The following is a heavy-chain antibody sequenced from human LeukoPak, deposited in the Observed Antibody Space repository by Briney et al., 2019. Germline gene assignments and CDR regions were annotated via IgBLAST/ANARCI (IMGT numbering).Heavy chain of an antibody. D-gene: IGHD6-13*01. Sequence: TSQTPSLTCTVSGGSISSYYWSWIRQPPGKGLEWIGYIYYSGSTNYNPSLKSRVTISVDTSKNQFSLKLSSVTAADTAVYYCARDQARIAAAGTDYYYGMDVWGQGTTVTVSS. J-gene: IGHJ6*02. CDR1: GGSISSYY. CDR3: ARDQARIAAAGTDYYYGMDV. V-gene: IGHV4-59*01. CDR2: IYYSGST.